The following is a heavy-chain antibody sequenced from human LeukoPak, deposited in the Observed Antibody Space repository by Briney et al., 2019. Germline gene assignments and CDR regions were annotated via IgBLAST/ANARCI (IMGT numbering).Heavy chain of an antibody. CDR2: IIPIFGTA. CDR1: GGTFSSYA. D-gene: IGHD5-24*01. J-gene: IGHJ3*02. V-gene: IGHV1-69*05. CDR3: ASPNDIEMATMLAFDI. Sequence: SVKVSCKVSGGTFSSYAISWVRQAPGQGLEWMGGIIPIFGTANYAQKFQGRVTITTDESTSTAYMELSSLRSEDTAVYYCASPNDIEMATMLAFDIWGQGTMVTVSS.